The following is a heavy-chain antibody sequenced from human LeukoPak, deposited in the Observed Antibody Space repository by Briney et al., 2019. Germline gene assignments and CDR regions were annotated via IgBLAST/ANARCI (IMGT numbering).Heavy chain of an antibody. D-gene: IGHD3-22*01. Sequence: PGGSLRLSCAASGFTFSSYTMHWVRQASGKGLEWVAVISYDGSTKYYADSMKGRFTISRHNSKNTLYLQMNSLRAEDTAVYYCAREGYYDSSGYSDAGIDYWGQGSLVTVSS. J-gene: IGHJ4*02. CDR3: AREGYYDSSGYSDAGIDY. V-gene: IGHV3-30*01. CDR2: ISYDGSTK. CDR1: GFTFSSYT.